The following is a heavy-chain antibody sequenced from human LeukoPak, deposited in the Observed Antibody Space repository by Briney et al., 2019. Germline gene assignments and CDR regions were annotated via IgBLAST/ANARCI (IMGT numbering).Heavy chain of an antibody. J-gene: IGHJ4*02. CDR1: GFTVSSNY. CDR2: IYSGGST. V-gene: IGHV3-53*01. Sequence: GGSLRLSCAASGFTVSSNYMSWVRQAPGKGLEWVSVIYSGGSTYYADSVKGRFTISRDNSKNTLYLQMNSLRAEDTAVYYCARGGPYSGSPFDYWGQGTLVTVSS. D-gene: IGHD1-26*01. CDR3: ARGGPYSGSPFDY.